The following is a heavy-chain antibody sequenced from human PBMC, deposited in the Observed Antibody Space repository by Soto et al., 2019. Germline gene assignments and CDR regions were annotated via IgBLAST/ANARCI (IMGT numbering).Heavy chain of an antibody. J-gene: IGHJ5*02. D-gene: IGHD3-22*01. CDR2: MYFGGSF. CDR1: GASVSDGY. Sequence: SETLSLTCTFSGASVSDGYWSWIRQPPGKGLEWIGFMYFGGSFNYNPSLTSRVTLSVETSKNQFSIRVTSVTATDTAVYYCARSYYDSTGFAVDPWGQGTLVTVS. CDR3: ARSYYDSTGFAVDP. V-gene: IGHV4-59*02.